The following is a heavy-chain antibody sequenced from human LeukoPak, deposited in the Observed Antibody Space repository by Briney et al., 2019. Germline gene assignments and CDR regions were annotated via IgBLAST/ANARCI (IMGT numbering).Heavy chain of an antibody. J-gene: IGHJ4*02. V-gene: IGHV3-21*01. Sequence: GGSLRLSCTASGFTFSSYSMNWVRQAPGKGLEWVSSISSSSSYIYYADSMKGRFTISRDNARNSLYLQMNSLRAEDTALYYCAQRLYGAAYWGQGTLVTVSS. CDR2: ISSSSSYI. CDR1: GFTFSSYS. D-gene: IGHD4-17*01. CDR3: AQRLYGAAY.